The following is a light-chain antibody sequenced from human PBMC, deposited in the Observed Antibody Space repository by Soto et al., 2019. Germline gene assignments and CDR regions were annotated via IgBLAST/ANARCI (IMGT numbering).Light chain of an antibody. J-gene: IGLJ2*01. V-gene: IGLV1-44*01. CDR3: VAWDDSLNGYVV. CDR2: SNN. CDR1: SSNIGSNT. Sequence: QSVLTQPRSASECRGQRFTNSCSGSSSNIGSNTVNWYQQLPGTAPKLVIYSNNQRPSGVPDRFSGSKSGTSASLAISGLQSEDEADYYCVAWDDSLNGYVVFGGGTKVTVL.